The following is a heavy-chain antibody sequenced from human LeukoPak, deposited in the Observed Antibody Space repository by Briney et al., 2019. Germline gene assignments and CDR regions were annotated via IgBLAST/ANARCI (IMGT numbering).Heavy chain of an antibody. D-gene: IGHD3-3*01. CDR1: GGTFSSYA. V-gene: IGHV1-69*13. J-gene: IGHJ3*02. Sequence: GASVKVSCKASGGTFSSYAISWVRQAPGQGLEWMGGIIPIFGTANYAQKFQGRVTITADESTSTAYMELSSLRSEDTAVYYCARGNGRITIFGEWLLVAFDIWGQGTMVTVSS. CDR2: IIPIFGTA. CDR3: ARGNGRITIFGEWLLVAFDI.